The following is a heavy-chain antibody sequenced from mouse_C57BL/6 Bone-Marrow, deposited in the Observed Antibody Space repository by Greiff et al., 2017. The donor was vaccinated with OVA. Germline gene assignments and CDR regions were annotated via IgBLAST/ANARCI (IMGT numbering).Heavy chain of an antibody. V-gene: IGHV1-69*01. CDR2: IDPSDSYP. Sequence: QVQLQQPGAELVMPGASVKLSCKASGYTFTSYWMHWVKQRPGQGLEWIGEIDPSDSYPNYNQKFKGKSTLTVDKSSSTAYMQLSSLTSEDAAVYYCARDDYDKGTWFAYWGQGTLVTVSA. CDR1: GYTFTSYW. CDR3: ARDDYDKGTWFAY. D-gene: IGHD2-4*01. J-gene: IGHJ3*01.